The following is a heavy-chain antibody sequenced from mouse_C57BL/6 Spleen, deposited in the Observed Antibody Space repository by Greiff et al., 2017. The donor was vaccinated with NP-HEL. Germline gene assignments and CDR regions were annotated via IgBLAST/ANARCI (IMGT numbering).Heavy chain of an antibody. D-gene: IGHD2-2*01. CDR2: IHPNSGST. J-gene: IGHJ3*01. CDR3: ANMVTTGAY. V-gene: IGHV1-64*01. Sequence: QVQLQQPGAELVKPGASVKLSCKASGYTFTSYWMHWVKQRPGQGLEWIGMIHPNSGSTNSNEKFKSKATLTVDKSSSTAYMQLSSLTSEDSAVYYCANMVTTGAYWGQGTLVTVSA. CDR1: GYTFTSYW.